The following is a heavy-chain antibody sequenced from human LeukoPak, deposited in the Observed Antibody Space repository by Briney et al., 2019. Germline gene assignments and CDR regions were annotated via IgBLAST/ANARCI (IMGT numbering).Heavy chain of an antibody. Sequence: SETLSLTCAVSGYSISSGYYWGWIRQPPGRGLEWIGSINHSGSTYYKPSLKSRVSISVDTSKNHFSLKLSSVTASDTAMYYCARESSGYAIWGQGTMVIVSS. CDR1: GYSISSGYY. D-gene: IGHD5-12*01. CDR2: INHSGST. CDR3: ARESSGYAI. J-gene: IGHJ3*02. V-gene: IGHV4-38-2*02.